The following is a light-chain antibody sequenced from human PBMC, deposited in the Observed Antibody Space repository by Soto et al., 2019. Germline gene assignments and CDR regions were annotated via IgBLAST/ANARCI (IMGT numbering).Light chain of an antibody. J-gene: IGLJ2*01. CDR3: CSYAGRATYV. Sequence: QSALTQPASVSGSPGQSITISCTGPSSDVGSYNLVSWYQQYPGKAPKLIIFEVFKRPSGVSHRFSGSKSGNTASLTISGRQAEDEANHYCCSYAGRATYVFGGGTKLTV. V-gene: IGLV2-23*02. CDR2: EVF. CDR1: SSDVGSYNL.